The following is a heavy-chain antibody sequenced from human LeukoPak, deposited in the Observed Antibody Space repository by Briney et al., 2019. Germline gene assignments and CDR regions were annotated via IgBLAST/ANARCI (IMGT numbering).Heavy chain of an antibody. D-gene: IGHD3-22*01. V-gene: IGHV4-59*01. CDR3: ARDRSDGSGYYGYYFDY. CDR1: GGSIGSYY. Sequence: SETLALTCIVSGGSIGSYYWSWIRQPPGKGLEWIGHIYYSGSTDYNPSLRSRVTISVDTSKNQFSLRLSSVTAADTAVYYCARDRSDGSGYYGYYFDYWGQGTLVSVSS. CDR2: IYYSGST. J-gene: IGHJ4*02.